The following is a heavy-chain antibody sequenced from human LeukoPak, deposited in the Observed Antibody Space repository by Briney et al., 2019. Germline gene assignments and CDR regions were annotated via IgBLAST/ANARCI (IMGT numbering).Heavy chain of an antibody. Sequence: PSETLSLTCAVYGGSFSGYYWSWIRQPPGKGLEWIGEINHSGSTNYNPSLKSRVAISVDTSKNQLSLKLSSVTAADTAVYYCARGYSYGYDYWGQGTLVTVSS. CDR1: GGSFSGYY. CDR3: ARGYSYGYDY. CDR2: INHSGST. J-gene: IGHJ4*02. D-gene: IGHD5-18*01. V-gene: IGHV4-34*01.